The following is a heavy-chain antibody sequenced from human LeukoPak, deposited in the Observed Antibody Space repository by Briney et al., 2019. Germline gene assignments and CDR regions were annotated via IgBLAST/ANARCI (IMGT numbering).Heavy chain of an antibody. CDR2: INHSGST. CDR1: GGSFSGYY. CDR3: ARGLRSPLHIKYYFGY. Sequence: SETLSLTCAVYGGSFSGYYWSWIRQPPGKGLEWIGEINHSGSTNYNPSLKSRVTISVDTSKNQFSLKLSSVTAADTAVYYCARGLRSPLHIKYYFGYWGQGTLVTVSS. J-gene: IGHJ4*02. D-gene: IGHD3-10*01. V-gene: IGHV4-34*01.